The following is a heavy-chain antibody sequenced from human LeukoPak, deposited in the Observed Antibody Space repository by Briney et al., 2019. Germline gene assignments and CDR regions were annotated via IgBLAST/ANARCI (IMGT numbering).Heavy chain of an antibody. CDR3: ARDSGSYCPDY. CDR1: GFTFSSYG. J-gene: IGHJ4*02. CDR2: IWYDGSNK. D-gene: IGHD1-26*01. V-gene: IGHV3-33*01. Sequence: GRSLRLSCAASGFTFSSYGMPWVRQAPGKGLEWVAVIWYDGSNKYYADSVKGRFTISRDNSKNTLYLQMNSLRAEDTAVYYCARDSGSYCPDYWGQGTLVTVSS.